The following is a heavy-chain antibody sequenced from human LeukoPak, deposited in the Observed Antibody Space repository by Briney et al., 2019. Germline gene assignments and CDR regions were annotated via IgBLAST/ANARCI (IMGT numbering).Heavy chain of an antibody. CDR3: ARSGTTRWLIDY. CDR1: GYTFTSYA. J-gene: IGHJ4*02. Sequence: ASVKVSCKASGYTFTSYAMHWVRQAPGQRLEWMGWINAGNGNTKYSQKFQGRVTITRDTSASTAYMELSSLRSEDTAVYYCARSGTTRWLIDYWGQGTLVTVSS. D-gene: IGHD1-1*01. V-gene: IGHV1-3*01. CDR2: INAGNGNT.